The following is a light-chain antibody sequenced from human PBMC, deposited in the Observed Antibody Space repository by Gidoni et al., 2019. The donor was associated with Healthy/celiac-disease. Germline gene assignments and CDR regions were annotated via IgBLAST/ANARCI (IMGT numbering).Light chain of an antibody. CDR2: DVS. Sequence: QSALTPPASVSGSPGQSITISCTGTSSDVGGYNYVSWYQQHPGKAPKLMIYDVSNRPSGVSNRFSGSKSGNTASLTISGLQAEDEADYYCSSYTSNNSHVVFGGGTKLTVL. CDR3: SSYTSNNSHVV. J-gene: IGLJ2*01. CDR1: SSDVGGYNY. V-gene: IGLV2-14*03.